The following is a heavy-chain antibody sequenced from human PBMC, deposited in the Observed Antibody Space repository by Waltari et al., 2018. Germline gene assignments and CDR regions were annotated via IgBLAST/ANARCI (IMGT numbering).Heavy chain of an antibody. CDR1: GYTFAGHY. V-gene: IGHV1-2*02. J-gene: IGHJ4*02. D-gene: IGHD6-19*01. CDR2: INPKSGET. CDR3: AKDRYTSTWGSGTGDS. Sequence: QVQLVQSGTEVKKPGASVKVSCKASGYTFAGHYLHWVRKAPGQGLEWLGWINPKSGETSYALKLEGGVTWTTETATTTAFMELSDLKSDDTAIYYCAKDRYTSTWGSGTGDSWGQGTLVTVSS.